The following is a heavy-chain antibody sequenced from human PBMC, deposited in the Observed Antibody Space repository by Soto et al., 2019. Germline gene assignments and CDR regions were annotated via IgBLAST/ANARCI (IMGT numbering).Heavy chain of an antibody. Sequence: QVQLVQSGAEVKKPGSSVKVSCKASGGTFSSYAISWVRQAPGQGLEWMGGIIPIFGTANYAQKFQGRVTITADESTSTAYVELSSRRSEDTAVYYCARRTGTTQGYYYGMDVWGQGTTVTVSS. D-gene: IGHD1-1*01. CDR3: ARRTGTTQGYYYGMDV. V-gene: IGHV1-69*12. J-gene: IGHJ6*02. CDR1: GGTFSSYA. CDR2: IIPIFGTA.